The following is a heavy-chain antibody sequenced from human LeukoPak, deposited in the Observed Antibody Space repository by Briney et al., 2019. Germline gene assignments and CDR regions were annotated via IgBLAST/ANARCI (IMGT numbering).Heavy chain of an antibody. V-gene: IGHV3-53*01. CDR2: IYSDGTS. Sequence: GGSLRLSCAASGFTVSNSYMSWIRQAPGKGLEWVSVIYSDGTSYYADSVKARFSISRDNAKNTLYLQVNNLRAEDTAVYYCARGPNSNWSGLDFWGQGTLLTVSS. CDR1: GFTVSNSY. J-gene: IGHJ4*02. D-gene: IGHD6-6*01. CDR3: ARGPNSNWSGLDF.